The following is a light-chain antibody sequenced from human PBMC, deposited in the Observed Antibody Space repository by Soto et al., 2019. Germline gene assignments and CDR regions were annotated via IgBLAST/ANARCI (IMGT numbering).Light chain of an antibody. Sequence: DIQRTQSPSTLSASVGDRVTITCRASQSISSWLAWYQQKPGKAPKLLIYKASSLESGVPSRFSGSGSGTEFTLTISSLQPDDFATYCCQQYGTYSRTFGQGTKVDIK. CDR2: KAS. CDR1: QSISSW. V-gene: IGKV1-5*03. J-gene: IGKJ1*01. CDR3: QQYGTYSRT.